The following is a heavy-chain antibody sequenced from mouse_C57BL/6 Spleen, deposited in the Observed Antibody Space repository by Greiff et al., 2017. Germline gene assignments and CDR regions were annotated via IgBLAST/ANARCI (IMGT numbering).Heavy chain of an antibody. V-gene: IGHV1-62-2*01. CDR2: FYPGSGSI. CDR1: GYTFTEYA. J-gene: IGHJ4*01. D-gene: IGHD3-1*01. CDR3: ARHEDRDFYAMDY. Sequence: QVQLQQSGAELVKPGASVKLSCKASGYTFTEYAIHWVKQRSGQGLEWIGWFYPGSGSIKYNEQFKDKDTLTADKSSSTFYMELSRLTSEESADYFWARHEDRDFYAMDYWGQGTSVTVSS.